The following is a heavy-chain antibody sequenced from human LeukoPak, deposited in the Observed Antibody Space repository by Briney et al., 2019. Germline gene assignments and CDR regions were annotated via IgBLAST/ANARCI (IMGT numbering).Heavy chain of an antibody. D-gene: IGHD3-22*01. CDR2: ISGSGGST. CDR1: GFTFSSYA. CDR3: AKDLYYDSSGCLDY. J-gene: IGHJ4*02. V-gene: IGHV3-23*01. Sequence: GGSLRLSCAASGFTFSSYAMSWVRQAPGKGLEWVSAISGSGGSTYYADSVKGRFTISRDNSKNTLYLQRNSLRAEDTAVYYCAKDLYYDSSGCLDYWGQGTLVTVSS.